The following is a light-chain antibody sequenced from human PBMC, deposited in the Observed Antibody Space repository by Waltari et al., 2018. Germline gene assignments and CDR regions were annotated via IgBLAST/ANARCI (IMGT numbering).Light chain of an antibody. J-gene: IGKJ4*01. CDR2: DAS. CDR1: QSIRNY. Sequence: EIVLTQSPAILSLSPGERATLSCRASQSIRNYLAWYQQKTGQTPRLLIYDASNRAIGVPVRFSGSGSGTDFTLTISSLEPEDFAVYYCQQRSDWPPAFGGGTKVEI. V-gene: IGKV3-11*01. CDR3: QQRSDWPPA.